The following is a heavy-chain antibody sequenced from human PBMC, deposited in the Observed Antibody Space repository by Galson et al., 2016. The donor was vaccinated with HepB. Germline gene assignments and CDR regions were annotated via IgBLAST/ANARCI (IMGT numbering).Heavy chain of an antibody. Sequence: SLRLSCAAFGFTFNSYSMNWVRQAPGKGLEWVSSISSSSSTIYYADAVKGRFTISRDNAKNSLFLQMNSLRAEDTAAYYCARDRDYWSLYYFAFWGQGALVTVSS. CDR3: ARDRDYWSLYYFAF. V-gene: IGHV3-21*01. CDR2: ISSSSSTI. CDR1: GFTFNSYS. D-gene: IGHD3-3*01. J-gene: IGHJ4*02.